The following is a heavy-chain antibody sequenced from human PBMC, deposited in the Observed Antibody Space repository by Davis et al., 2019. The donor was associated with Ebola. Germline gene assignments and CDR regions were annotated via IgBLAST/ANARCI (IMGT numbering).Heavy chain of an antibody. CDR2: INHSGST. D-gene: IGHD5-24*01. Sequence: MPSETLSLTCAVYGGSFSGYYWSWIRQPPGKGLEWIGEINHSGSTNYNPSLKSRVTISLDTSNNQFSLKLSSVTAADTAVYYCARRPRRDGYNYNYWGQGTLVTVSS. V-gene: IGHV4-34*01. CDR3: ARRPRRDGYNYNY. J-gene: IGHJ4*02. CDR1: GGSFSGYY.